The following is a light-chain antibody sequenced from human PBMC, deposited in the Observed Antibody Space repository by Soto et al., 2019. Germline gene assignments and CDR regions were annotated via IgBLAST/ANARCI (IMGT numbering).Light chain of an antibody. V-gene: IGKV1-39*01. CDR1: QSISSY. J-gene: IGKJ5*01. Sequence: DIQLTQSPSSLSVSVGERVTLSCRASQSISSYLNWYQQKPGKPPKLLIYAASNLQSDVPSRFSGSGSGTDFTLTISSLQPEDFTTYYCEQVNSLPITYGQGTRLDIK. CDR3: EQVNSLPIT. CDR2: AAS.